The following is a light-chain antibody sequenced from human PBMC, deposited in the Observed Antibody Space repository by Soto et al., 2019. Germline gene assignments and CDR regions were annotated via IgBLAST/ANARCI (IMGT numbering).Light chain of an antibody. V-gene: IGLV2-14*01. CDR3: TSYTTSTYVM. J-gene: IGLJ3*02. CDR1: SSDIGSYNY. CDR2: EVT. Sequence: QSALTQPASVSGSPGQSSTISCTGTSSDIGSYNYVSWYQHHPGKVPKLMIFEVTQRPSGISSRFSGSKTGNTASLTISGLQTADEADYYCTSYTTSTYVMFGGGTKVTVL.